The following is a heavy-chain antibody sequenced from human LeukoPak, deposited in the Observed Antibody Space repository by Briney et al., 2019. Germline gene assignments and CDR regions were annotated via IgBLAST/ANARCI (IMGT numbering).Heavy chain of an antibody. CDR2: IKQDGSEK. CDR3: TTEGIVATIVPDY. CDR1: GFTFSSYW. J-gene: IGHJ4*02. D-gene: IGHD5-12*01. V-gene: IGHV3-7*01. Sequence: PGGSLRLSCAASGFTFSSYWMSWVRQAPGKGLEWVANIKQDGSEKYYVDSVKGRFTISRDNAKNSLYLQMNSLRAEDTAVYYCTTEGIVATIVPDYWGQGTLVTVSS.